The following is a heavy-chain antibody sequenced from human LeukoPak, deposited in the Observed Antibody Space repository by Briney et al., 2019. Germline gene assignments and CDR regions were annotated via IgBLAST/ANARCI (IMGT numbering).Heavy chain of an antibody. V-gene: IGHV3-30*02. CDR2: IRYDGSNK. CDR3: AKDPAAAGTDYYYYYMDV. J-gene: IGHJ6*03. Sequence: PGGSLRLSCAASGFTFSSYGMHWVRQAPGKGLEWVAFIRYDGSNKYYADSVKGRFTISRDNSKNTLYLQMNSLRAEDTAVYYCAKDPAAAGTDYYYYYMDVWGKGTTVTVSS. D-gene: IGHD6-13*01. CDR1: GFTFSSYG.